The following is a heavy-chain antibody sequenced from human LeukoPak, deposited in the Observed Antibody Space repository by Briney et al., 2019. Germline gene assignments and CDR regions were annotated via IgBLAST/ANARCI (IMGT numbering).Heavy chain of an antibody. D-gene: IGHD2-15*01. CDR3: AKDLGYCSGGSCQIGNY. Sequence: GRSLRLSCAASGFTFGSYGMHWVRQAPGKGLEWVAVIWYDGSNKYYADSVKGRFTISRDNSKNTLYLQMNSLRAEDTAVYYCAKDLGYCSGGSCQIGNYWGQGTLVTVSS. CDR1: GFTFGSYG. CDR2: IWYDGSNK. V-gene: IGHV3-33*06. J-gene: IGHJ4*02.